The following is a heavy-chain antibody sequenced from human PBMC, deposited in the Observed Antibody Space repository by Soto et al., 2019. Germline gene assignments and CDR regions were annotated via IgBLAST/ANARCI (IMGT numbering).Heavy chain of an antibody. CDR1: EGSINWSPDY. Sequence: PSETLSLTCTVSEGSINWSPDYWGWLRQPPGKEPQWIASVHYTASTTYYNPSLKSRVTISVDTSKSQCSLNLRSVTAADTAIYFCARATPGYPGRAFQIWGQGKMVTISS. V-gene: IGHV4-39*02. CDR3: ARATPGYPGRAFQI. CDR2: VHYTASTT. J-gene: IGHJ3*02. D-gene: IGHD2-15*01.